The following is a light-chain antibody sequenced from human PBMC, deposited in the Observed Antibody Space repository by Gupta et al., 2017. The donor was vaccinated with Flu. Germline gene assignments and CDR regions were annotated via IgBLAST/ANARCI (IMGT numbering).Light chain of an antibody. Sequence: QLVLTQSPSASASLGASVKLTCTLTSGHSYYAIAWHQQQPEKGPRYLMKRNSDGSHSKGDGIPDRFSGASSAAERYLTISSLQSDDDSYEYCQNWGAGIWVFGGGTKLTVL. J-gene: IGLJ3*02. CDR2: RNSDGSH. CDR1: SGHSYYA. V-gene: IGLV4-69*02. CDR3: QNWGAGIWV.